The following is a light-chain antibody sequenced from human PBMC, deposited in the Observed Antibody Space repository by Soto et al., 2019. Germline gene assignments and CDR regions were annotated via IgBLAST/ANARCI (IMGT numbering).Light chain of an antibody. CDR1: RGISNY. CDR3: QKYNSAPRT. CDR2: AAS. Sequence: DIQMTQSPSSLSASVGDRVTITCRASRGISNYLAWYQQKPGKVPKLLIYAASTLQSGVPSRFSGSGSGTEFTLTISSLQPEDVATYYCQKYNSAPRTFGPGTKVDIK. J-gene: IGKJ3*01. V-gene: IGKV1-27*01.